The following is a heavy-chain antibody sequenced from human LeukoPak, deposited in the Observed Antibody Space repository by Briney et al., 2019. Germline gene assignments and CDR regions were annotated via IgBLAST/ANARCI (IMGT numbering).Heavy chain of an antibody. J-gene: IGHJ4*02. CDR3: VKDRTGTYTLDY. D-gene: IGHD3-10*01. CDR2: ISNNGGST. Sequence: GGSLRLSCAASGFTFSDYAMHWVRQAPGKGLEYISTISNNGGSTYYADSVRVRFTISRDNSKNTLNLQMNSLRAEDTAVYYCVKDRTGTYTLDYWGQGTLVTVSS. V-gene: IGHV3-64*04. CDR1: GFTFSDYA.